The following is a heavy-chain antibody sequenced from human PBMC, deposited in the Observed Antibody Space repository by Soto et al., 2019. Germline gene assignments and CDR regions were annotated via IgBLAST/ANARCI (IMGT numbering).Heavy chain of an antibody. CDR1: GFTFSSYA. V-gene: IGHV3-23*01. D-gene: IGHD5-12*01. CDR2: ISGSGGST. Sequence: GGSLRLSCAASGFTFSSYAMSWVRQAPGKGLEWVSAISGSGGSTYYADSVKGRFTISRDNSKNTLYLQMNSLRAEDTAVYYCAKAGYSGYDWSYFDYWGQGTLVTVSS. CDR3: AKAGYSGYDWSYFDY. J-gene: IGHJ4*02.